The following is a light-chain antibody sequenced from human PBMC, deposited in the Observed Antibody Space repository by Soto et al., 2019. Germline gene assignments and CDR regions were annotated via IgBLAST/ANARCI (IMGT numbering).Light chain of an antibody. Sequence: LTQPASVSGSPGQSITISCTGTSSDVGSYNLVSWYQQHPGKAPKLMIYEGSKRPSGVSNRFSGSKSGNTASLTISGLQAEDEADYYCCSYAGSSTFVVVFGGGTKLTVL. CDR1: SSDVGSYNL. J-gene: IGLJ2*01. CDR3: CSYAGSSTFVVV. V-gene: IGLV2-23*03. CDR2: EGS.